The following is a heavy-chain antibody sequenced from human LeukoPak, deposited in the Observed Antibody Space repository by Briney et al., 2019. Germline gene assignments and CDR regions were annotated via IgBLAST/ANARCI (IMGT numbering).Heavy chain of an antibody. V-gene: IGHV4-59*01. CDR3: ASGMATITPLDY. D-gene: IGHD5-24*01. J-gene: IGHJ4*02. CDR2: IYYSGST. CDR1: GGSISSYY. Sequence: SETLSLTCTVSGGSISSYYWSWLRQPPGKGLEWIGYIYYSGSTNYNPSLKSRVTMSVDTSKNQFSLKLSSVTAADTAVYYCASGMATITPLDYWGQGTLVTVSS.